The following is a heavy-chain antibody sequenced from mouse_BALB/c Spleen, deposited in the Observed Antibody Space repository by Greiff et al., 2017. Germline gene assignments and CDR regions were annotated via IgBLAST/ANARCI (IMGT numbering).Heavy chain of an antibody. V-gene: IGHV7-3*02. CDR2: IRNKANGYTT. CDR1: GFTFTDYY. Sequence: EVKLVESGGGLVQPGGSLRLSCAASGFTFTDYYMSWVRQPPGKALEWLGFIRNKANGYTTEYSATVKGRFTITRDNYQSILYLQMNTLRAEDRATYFYARDRDGKGLMDYWGQGTSLTVSS. J-gene: IGHJ4*01. D-gene: IGHD2-3*01. CDR3: ARDRDGKGLMDY.